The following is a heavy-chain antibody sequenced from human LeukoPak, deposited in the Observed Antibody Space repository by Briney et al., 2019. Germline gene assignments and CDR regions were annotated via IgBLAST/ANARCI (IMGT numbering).Heavy chain of an antibody. D-gene: IGHD3-9*01. CDR3: ARHLAPQLHTISLRQFDH. CDR2: IYRSGTT. CDR1: GGSISTDMSH. V-gene: IGHV4-39*01. J-gene: IGHJ4*02. Sequence: PSETLSLTCSVSGGSISTDMSHWAWIRQPPGKAPEWIGSIYRSGTTYYNPSLRSRVTIFADTSTNQFSLKLKSVTGTDTAFYYCARHLAPQLHTISLRQFDHWGQGILVTVSS.